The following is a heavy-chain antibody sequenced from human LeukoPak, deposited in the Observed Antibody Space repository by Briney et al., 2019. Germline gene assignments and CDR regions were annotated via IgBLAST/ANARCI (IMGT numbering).Heavy chain of an antibody. J-gene: IGHJ3*02. Sequence: GGSLRLSCAASGFIFSDYNMHWVRQTPGKGLEWVAFIPYDGSTKSCADSVKGRFTISRDNSKNTLFLQMNSLRAEDTALYYCARESVYAFHIRGNGAMVTVSS. CDR3: ARESVYAFHI. V-gene: IGHV3-30*02. CDR1: GFIFSDYN. CDR2: IPYDGSTK.